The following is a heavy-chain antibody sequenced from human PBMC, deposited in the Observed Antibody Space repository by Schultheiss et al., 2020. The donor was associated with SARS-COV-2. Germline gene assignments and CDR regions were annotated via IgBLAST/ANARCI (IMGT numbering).Heavy chain of an antibody. CDR2: TSGSGDST. D-gene: IGHD5-18*01. Sequence: GESLKISCAASGFTFNNYAMSWVRQAPGKGLEWVAATSGSGDSTYYADSVKGRFTISRDNSKNTLYLQMNSLRAEDTAVYYCAKGDGGYSYGFEFDYWGQGTLVTVSS. J-gene: IGHJ4*02. CDR3: AKGDGGYSYGFEFDY. CDR1: GFTFNNYA. V-gene: IGHV3-23*01.